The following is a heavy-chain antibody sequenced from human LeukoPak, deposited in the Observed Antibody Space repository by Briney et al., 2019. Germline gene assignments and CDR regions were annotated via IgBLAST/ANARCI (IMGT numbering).Heavy chain of an antibody. Sequence: ASVKVSCKAPEGTFSSYAISWVRQAPGQGLEWMGGIIPIFGTANYAQKFQGRVTITADESTSTAYMEPSSLRSEDTAVYYCARAPFDYGDYRGFAINWFDPWGQGTLVTVSS. V-gene: IGHV1-69*13. J-gene: IGHJ5*02. CDR2: IIPIFGTA. CDR3: ARAPFDYGDYRGFAINWFDP. CDR1: EGTFSSYA. D-gene: IGHD4-17*01.